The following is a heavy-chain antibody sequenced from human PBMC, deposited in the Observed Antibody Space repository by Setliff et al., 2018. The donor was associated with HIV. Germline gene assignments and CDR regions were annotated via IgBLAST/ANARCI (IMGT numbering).Heavy chain of an antibody. V-gene: IGHV3-49*04. CDR3: SRDRISTTAVYYFDY. CDR1: GFTFGDYA. J-gene: IGHJ4*02. Sequence: PGGSLRLSCTTSGFTFGDYALSWVRQAPGKGLEWIGFIRSKAYGGTPEYAASVKGRFTISRDDSKSIAYLQMNSLKNEDTAVYYCSRDRISTTAVYYFDYWGQGTLVTVSS. D-gene: IGHD4-17*01. CDR2: IRSKAYGGTP.